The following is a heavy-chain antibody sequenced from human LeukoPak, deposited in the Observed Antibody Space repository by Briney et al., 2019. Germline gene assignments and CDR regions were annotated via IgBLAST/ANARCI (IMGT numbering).Heavy chain of an antibody. CDR2: IYYSGST. CDR3: ARHFLGGTVTIDY. CDR1: GGSISSSRYS. J-gene: IGHJ4*02. V-gene: IGHV4-39*01. D-gene: IGHD3-16*01. Sequence: SETLSLTCTVSGGSISSSRYSWGWIRQPPGKGLEWIGSIYYSGSTYYNPSLKSRVTIFVDMSKNQFSLKLSSVTAADTAVYYCARHFLGGTVTIDYWGQGTLVTVSS.